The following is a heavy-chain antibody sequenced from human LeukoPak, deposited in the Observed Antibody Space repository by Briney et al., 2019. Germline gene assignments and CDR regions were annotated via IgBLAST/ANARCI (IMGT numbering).Heavy chain of an antibody. D-gene: IGHD2-8*01. CDR3: ARRSRNGLDAFDI. J-gene: IGHJ3*02. CDR2: IDPNNGDT. CDR1: AYTFSGYY. Sequence: ASVKVSCKASAYTFSGYYLHWVRQAPGQGPEWMGWIDPNNGDTDYAQKFQGRVTMTRDRSISTAYMELSRLTSYDTAVYYCARRSRNGLDAFDIWGQGTMVTVSS. V-gene: IGHV1-2*02.